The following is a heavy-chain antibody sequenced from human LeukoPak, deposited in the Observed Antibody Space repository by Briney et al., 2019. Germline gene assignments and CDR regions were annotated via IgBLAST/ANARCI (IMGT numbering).Heavy chain of an antibody. V-gene: IGHV5-51*01. Sequence: GESLKISCKASGYTFSSYWIGWVRQMPGKGLEWVSIIYPGDADTRYSPSFQGHVTVSADKSMSTAYLQWSSLKASDTALYYCARQRDGFFDYWGQGTLVTVPS. CDR2: IYPGDADT. D-gene: IGHD5-24*01. CDR3: ARQRDGFFDY. CDR1: GYTFSSYW. J-gene: IGHJ4*02.